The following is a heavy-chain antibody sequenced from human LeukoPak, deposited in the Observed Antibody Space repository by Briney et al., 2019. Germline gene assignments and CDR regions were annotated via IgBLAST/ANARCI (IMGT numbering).Heavy chain of an antibody. V-gene: IGHV3-48*03. D-gene: IGHD6-19*01. Sequence: GGSLRLSCAASGFTFSSYEMNWVRQAPGKGLAWVSYISSSGSTIYYADSLKGRFTISRDNAENSLYLQMNSLRAEDTAVYYCASQYSSGWPPDYWGQGTLVTVSS. J-gene: IGHJ4*02. CDR2: ISSSGSTI. CDR3: ASQYSSGWPPDY. CDR1: GFTFSSYE.